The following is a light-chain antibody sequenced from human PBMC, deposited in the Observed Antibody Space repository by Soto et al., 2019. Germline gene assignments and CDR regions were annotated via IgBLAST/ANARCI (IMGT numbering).Light chain of an antibody. CDR1: ENLRTF. V-gene: IGKV3-11*01. Sequence: EIVLTQSPATLSLSPGERATLSCRATENLRTFLAWYQQKAGQAPRLLIYDASNRATGIPDRFSGSGSGTDLTLTISNLEPEDSAVYYCQQRSIWPLTFGGGTKVDIK. CDR2: DAS. CDR3: QQRSIWPLT. J-gene: IGKJ4*01.